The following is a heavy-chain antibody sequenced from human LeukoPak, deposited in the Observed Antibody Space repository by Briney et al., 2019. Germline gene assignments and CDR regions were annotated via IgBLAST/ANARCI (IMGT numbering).Heavy chain of an antibody. CDR3: ANHGVYSGSYSMDV. Sequence: PGGSLRLSCAASGFPFSSYAMSWVRQAPGKGLEWVSTFGNSAHYADSVKGRFTISRDNSKNTLYLQMNSLRADDTAVYYCANHGVYSGSYSMDVWGQGTTVIVSS. V-gene: IGHV3-23*01. D-gene: IGHD1-26*01. J-gene: IGHJ6*02. CDR2: FGNSA. CDR1: GFPFSSYA.